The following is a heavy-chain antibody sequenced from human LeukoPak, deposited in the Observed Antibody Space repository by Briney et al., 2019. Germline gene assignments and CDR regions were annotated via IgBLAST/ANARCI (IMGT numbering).Heavy chain of an antibody. CDR1: DDSFSSHY. CDR2: ISHIGRT. CDR3: ARDLVTVTKGFDI. V-gene: IGHV4-59*11. Sequence: PSETLSLTCAVSDDSFSSHYWTWIRQPPGKGLEWIGYISHIGRTNYNPSLKSRVTISIDTSKNQFSLKLTSVTAADTAVYYCARDLVTVTKGFDIWGQGTMVSVSS. D-gene: IGHD4-17*01. J-gene: IGHJ3*02.